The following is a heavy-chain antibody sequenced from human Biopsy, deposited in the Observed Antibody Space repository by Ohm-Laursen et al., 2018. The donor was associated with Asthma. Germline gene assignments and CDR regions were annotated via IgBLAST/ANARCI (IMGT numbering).Heavy chain of an antibody. D-gene: IGHD2-2*01. V-gene: IGHV1-69*13. CDR3: ARKAGSCISRTCYSLDF. Sequence: SVKVSCKSLGGTFNTYVIGWVRQAPGQGLEWMGGINSVFGATTYPQKFQDRVTITADDSTSTVCMELSSLRSEDTAVYYCARKAGSCISRTCYSLDFWGQGTLVTVSS. J-gene: IGHJ4*02. CDR1: GGTFNTYV. CDR2: INSVFGAT.